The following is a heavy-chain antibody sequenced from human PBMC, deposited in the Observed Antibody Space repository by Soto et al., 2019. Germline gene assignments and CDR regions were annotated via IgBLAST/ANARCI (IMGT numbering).Heavy chain of an antibody. Sequence: PSETLSLTCTVSGGSISSYYWSWIRQPPGKGLEWIGYIYYSGSTNYNPSLKSRVTISVDTSKNQFSLKLSSVTAADTAVYYCARTRGYCSSTSCYSFDYWGQGSLVTVYS. CDR1: GGSISSYY. CDR3: ARTRGYCSSTSCYSFDY. CDR2: IYYSGST. V-gene: IGHV4-59*12. D-gene: IGHD2-2*01. J-gene: IGHJ4*02.